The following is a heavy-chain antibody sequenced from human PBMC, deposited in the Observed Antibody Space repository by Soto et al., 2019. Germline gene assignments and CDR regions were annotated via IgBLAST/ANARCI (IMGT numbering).Heavy chain of an antibody. CDR3: ARSPDSSGFYYAAFDI. D-gene: IGHD3-22*01. V-gene: IGHV1-69*06. Sequence: GASVKVSCKASGGTFSTYAIGWVRQAPGQGLEWMGGIIPIFGTTNYAQKFQGTVTITADKSTSTAYMELSSLRSEDTAVYYCARSPDSSGFYYAAFDIWGQGTMVTVSS. CDR2: IIPIFGTT. J-gene: IGHJ3*02. CDR1: GGTFSTYA.